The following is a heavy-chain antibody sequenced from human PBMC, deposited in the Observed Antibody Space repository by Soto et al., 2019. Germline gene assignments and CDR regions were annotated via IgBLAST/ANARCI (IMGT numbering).Heavy chain of an antibody. D-gene: IGHD3-3*02. CDR3: ARQISLKTREAFAV. CDR1: GFSLTTRAVG. V-gene: IGHV2-5*02. Sequence: QITLKESGPTLVKPTQTLTLTCTFSGFSLTTRAVGVAAIRQPPGKALEWLALIYWDDDKRYSPSLNGRLTITKDTSKNQGVLTMTNMNAVDTATYYCARQISLKTREAFAVWGQGTRVTVSS. J-gene: IGHJ3*01. CDR2: IYWDDDK.